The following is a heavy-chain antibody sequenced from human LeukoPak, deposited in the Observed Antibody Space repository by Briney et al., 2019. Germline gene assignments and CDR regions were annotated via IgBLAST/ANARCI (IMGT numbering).Heavy chain of an antibody. J-gene: IGHJ3*02. V-gene: IGHV3-74*01. Sequence: GGSLRLSCAASGFTFKTYWMHWVRQAPGKGLVWVSHSNSDGSSTSYADSVRGRFTISRDNAKNTLYLQMNSLRAEDTAVYYCARDLKGPVNDVFDMWGQGTMVTVCS. CDR2: SNSDGSST. CDR1: GFTFKTYW. D-gene: IGHD4-23*01. CDR3: ARDLKGPVNDVFDM.